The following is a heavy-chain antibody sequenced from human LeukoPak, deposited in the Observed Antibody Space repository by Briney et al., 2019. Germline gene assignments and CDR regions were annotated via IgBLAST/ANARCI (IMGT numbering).Heavy chain of an antibody. Sequence: ASVNVSCKASGYTFTSYGISWVRPAPGQGLEWMGWISAYNGNTNYAQKLQGRVTMTTDTSTSTAYMELRSLRSDDTAVYYCARSGITLFGVVTPLVDYWGQGTLVTVSS. CDR1: GYTFTSYG. CDR3: ARSGITLFGVVTPLVDY. J-gene: IGHJ4*02. CDR2: ISAYNGNT. V-gene: IGHV1-18*01. D-gene: IGHD3-3*01.